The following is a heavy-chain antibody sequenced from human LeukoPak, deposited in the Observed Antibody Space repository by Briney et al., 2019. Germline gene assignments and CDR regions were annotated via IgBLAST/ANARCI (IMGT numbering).Heavy chain of an antibody. J-gene: IGHJ4*02. D-gene: IGHD3-10*01. CDR1: GNSIRSYS. CDR2: ISGSGGST. CDR3: AKNAVLLWFGDPHLYFDY. Sequence: GGSLRLSCVVSGNSIRSYSMNWVRQAPGKGLEWVSAISGSGGSTYYADSVKGRFTISRDNSKNTLYLQMNSLRAEDTAVYYCAKNAVLLWFGDPHLYFDYWGQGTLVTVSS. V-gene: IGHV3-23*01.